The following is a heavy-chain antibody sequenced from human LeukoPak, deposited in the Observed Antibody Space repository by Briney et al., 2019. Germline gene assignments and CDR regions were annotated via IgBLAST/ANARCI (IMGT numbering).Heavy chain of an antibody. V-gene: IGHV4-61*01. CDR3: ASGDPEFDY. Sequence: PSETLSLTCTVSGGSVSSTSYYWGWIRQPPGKGLEWIGYIYYSGSTNYNPSLKSRVTISVDTSKNQFSLKLSSVTAADTAVYYCASGDPEFDYWGQGTLVTVSS. D-gene: IGHD4-17*01. CDR1: GGSVSSTSYY. J-gene: IGHJ4*02. CDR2: IYYSGST.